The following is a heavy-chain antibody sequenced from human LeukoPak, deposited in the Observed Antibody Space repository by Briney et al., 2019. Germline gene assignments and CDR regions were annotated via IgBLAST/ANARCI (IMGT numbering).Heavy chain of an antibody. Sequence: ASVKVSCKASGGTFSSYAICWVRQAPGQGLEWMGGFDPEDGETIYAQKFQGRVTMTEDTSTDTAYMELSSLRSEDTAVYYCATVWISKNNFNSSGWYRFDYWGQGTLVTVSS. J-gene: IGHJ4*02. CDR1: GGTFSSYA. V-gene: IGHV1-24*01. CDR2: FDPEDGET. D-gene: IGHD6-19*01. CDR3: ATVWISKNNFNSSGWYRFDY.